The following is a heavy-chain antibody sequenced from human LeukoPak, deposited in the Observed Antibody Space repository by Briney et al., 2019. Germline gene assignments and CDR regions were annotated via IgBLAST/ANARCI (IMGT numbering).Heavy chain of an antibody. J-gene: IGHJ6*03. CDR1: GGSISSYY. V-gene: IGHV4-4*07. CDR3: ARVFDKDV. CDR2: IFTSGGT. D-gene: IGHD2-21*01. Sequence: SETLSLTCTVSGGSISSYYWGWIRQPAGKGLEWIGRIFTSGGTHYNPSLKSRVTMSVDTSKNQFSLRLSSVTAADTAVYYCARVFDKDVWGKGTTVTVSS.